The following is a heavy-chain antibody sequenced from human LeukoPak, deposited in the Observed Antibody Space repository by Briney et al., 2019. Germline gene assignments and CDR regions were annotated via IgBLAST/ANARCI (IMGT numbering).Heavy chain of an antibody. D-gene: IGHD6-19*01. Sequence: VASVKVSCKASGGTFSSYAISWVRQAPGQGLDWMGRIIPILGIANYAQKFQGRVTITADKSTSTAYMELSSLRSEDTAVYYCARTSGWYGGFDYWGQGTLVTVSS. V-gene: IGHV1-69*04. CDR3: ARTSGWYGGFDY. CDR2: IIPILGIA. J-gene: IGHJ4*02. CDR1: GGTFSSYA.